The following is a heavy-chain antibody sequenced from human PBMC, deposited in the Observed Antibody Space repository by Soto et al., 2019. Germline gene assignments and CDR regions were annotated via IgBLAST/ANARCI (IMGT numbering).Heavy chain of an antibody. CDR1: GYSFTTYW. J-gene: IGHJ6*02. V-gene: IGHV5-51*01. Sequence: GESLKISCTGSGYSFTTYWIVWVRQMPGKGLEWMGIIYPGDSDTRYSPSFQGQVTISADKSISTAYLQWSSLKASDTAMYYCASGENYYYYGMDVWGQGTTVTVSS. CDR3: ASGENYYYYGMDV. CDR2: IYPGDSDT.